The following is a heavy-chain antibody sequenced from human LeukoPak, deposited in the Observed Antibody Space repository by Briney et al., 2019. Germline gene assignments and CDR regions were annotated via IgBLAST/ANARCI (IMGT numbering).Heavy chain of an antibody. Sequence: GASVKVSCKASGYTFTSYGISWVRQAPGQGLEWMGWISAYNGNTNYAQKLQGRVTMTTDTSTSTAYMELRSLRSDDTAVYYCARNVYCSGGSCYPTGVDYWGQGTLVTVSS. J-gene: IGHJ4*02. CDR2: ISAYNGNT. CDR3: ARNVYCSGGSCYPTGVDY. D-gene: IGHD2-15*01. CDR1: GYTFTSYG. V-gene: IGHV1-18*01.